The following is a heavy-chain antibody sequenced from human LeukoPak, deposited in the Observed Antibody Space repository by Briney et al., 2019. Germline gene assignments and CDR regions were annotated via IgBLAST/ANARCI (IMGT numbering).Heavy chain of an antibody. CDR3: ARDRNSNYPNDY. V-gene: IGHV3-21*01. J-gene: IGHJ4*02. D-gene: IGHD4-11*01. Sequence: GGSLRLSCAASGFTFSSYSMNWVRQAPGKGLEWVSFISSSSSYIYYADSVKGRFTISRDNAKNSLYLQMNSLRAEDTAVYYCARDRNSNYPNDYLGQGTLVTVSS. CDR1: GFTFSSYS. CDR2: ISSSSSYI.